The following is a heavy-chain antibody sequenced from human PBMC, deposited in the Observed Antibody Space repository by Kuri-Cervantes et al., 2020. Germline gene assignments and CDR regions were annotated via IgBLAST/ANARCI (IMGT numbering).Heavy chain of an antibody. V-gene: IGHV1-46*01. D-gene: IGHD3-22*01. CDR3: ATCLDDSSGSYYMDV. CDR1: GYTFTSYY. J-gene: IGHJ6*03. Sequence: ASVKVSCKASGYTFTSYYMHWVRQAPGQGLEWMGIINPSGGSTSYAQKFQGRVTMTRDTSTSTVYMELSSLRSEDTAMYYCATCLDDSSGSYYMDVWGKGTTVTVSS. CDR2: INPSGGST.